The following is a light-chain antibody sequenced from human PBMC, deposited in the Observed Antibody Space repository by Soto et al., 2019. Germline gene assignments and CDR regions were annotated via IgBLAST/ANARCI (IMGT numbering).Light chain of an antibody. J-gene: IGLJ1*01. Sequence: QSVLTQPPSLSGAPGQRVTISCTGSSSDIGAGSEVHWYQRLPGTAPKLLIFGSTNRPSGVPDRFSGSKSATSASLAITGLQAEDEADYYCQSYDNSLSAYVFGTGTKATVL. V-gene: IGLV1-40*01. CDR2: GST. CDR3: QSYDNSLSAYV. CDR1: SSDIGAGSE.